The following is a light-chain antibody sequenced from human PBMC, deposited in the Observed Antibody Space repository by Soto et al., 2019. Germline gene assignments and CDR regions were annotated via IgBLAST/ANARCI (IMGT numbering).Light chain of an antibody. J-gene: IGKJ2*01. Sequence: DIQVTQSPSTLSASVGDRVTITCRASQSISGWLAWYQQKPGKAPKLLIYKGSSLQSGVPSRFSGSGSGTEFTLTISSLQPDDFVTYYCQQYNDYSTFGQGTKLEIK. CDR1: QSISGW. CDR2: KGS. CDR3: QQYNDYST. V-gene: IGKV1-5*03.